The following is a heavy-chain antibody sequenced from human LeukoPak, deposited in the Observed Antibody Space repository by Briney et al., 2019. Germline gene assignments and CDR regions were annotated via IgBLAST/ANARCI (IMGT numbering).Heavy chain of an antibody. V-gene: IGHV3-23*01. CDR2: ISGSGGST. CDR1: GFTFSSYA. Sequence: PGGSLRLSCAASGFTFSSYAMSWVRQAPGKGLEWVSAISGSGGSTYYADSVKGRFTISRDNSKNTLYLQMNSLRAEDTAVYYCAKDGEALRYLDWFLSWFDPWGQGTLVTVSS. J-gene: IGHJ5*02. CDR3: AKDGEALRYLDWFLSWFDP. D-gene: IGHD3-9*01.